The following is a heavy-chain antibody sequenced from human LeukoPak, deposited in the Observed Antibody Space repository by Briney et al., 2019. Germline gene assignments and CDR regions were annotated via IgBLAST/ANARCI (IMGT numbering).Heavy chain of an antibody. CDR3: TRQNYYDSSGYYY. Sequence: GGSLRLSCAASGFTFSSYGMSWVRQAPGKGLEWVGRIRSKANSYATAYAASVKGRFTISRDDSKNTAYLQMNSLKTEDTAVYYCTRQNYYDSSGYYYWGQGTLVTVSS. V-gene: IGHV3-73*01. D-gene: IGHD3-22*01. CDR2: IRSKANSYAT. CDR1: GFTFSSYG. J-gene: IGHJ4*02.